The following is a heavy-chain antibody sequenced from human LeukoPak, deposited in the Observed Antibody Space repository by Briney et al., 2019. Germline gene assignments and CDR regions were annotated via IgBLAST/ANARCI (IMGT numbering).Heavy chain of an antibody. CDR2: MNPNSGNT. D-gene: IGHD5-18*01. CDR3: ARAKEGGYRYGDYYYYMDV. V-gene: IGHV1-8*03. J-gene: IGHJ6*03. Sequence: ASVKVSCKASGYTFTSYDINWVRQATGQGLEWMGWMNPNSGNTGYAQKFQGRVTITRNTSISTAYMELSSLRSEDTAVYYCARAKEGGYRYGDYYYYMDVWGKGTTVTVSS. CDR1: GYTFTSYD.